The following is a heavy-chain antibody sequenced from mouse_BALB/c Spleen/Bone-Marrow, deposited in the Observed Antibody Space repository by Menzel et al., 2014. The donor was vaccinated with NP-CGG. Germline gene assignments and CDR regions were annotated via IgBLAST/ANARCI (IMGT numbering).Heavy chain of an antibody. Sequence: EVQLQQSGPELVKPGASVKMSCKASGYTFSSYAMHWVNQKPGQGLEWIGYINPYNDGTKYNEKFKGKDTLTSDKSSSTAYMELSGLASEDSAVYYCARGGVRWNYYAMDHWGQGTSVTGAS. V-gene: IGHV1-14*01. J-gene: IGHJ4*01. CDR1: GYTFSSYA. CDR3: ARGGVRWNYYAMDH. CDR2: INPYNDGT. D-gene: IGHD2-14*01.